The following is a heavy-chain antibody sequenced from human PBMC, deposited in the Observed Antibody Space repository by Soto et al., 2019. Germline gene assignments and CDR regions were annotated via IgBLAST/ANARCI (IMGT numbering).Heavy chain of an antibody. CDR3: AREQLEIRQYYYGMDV. J-gene: IGHJ6*02. CDR1: GGSVSSGSYY. Sequence: SETLSLTCTVSGGSVSSGSYYWSWIRQPPGKGLEWIGYIYYSGSTNYNPSLKSRVTISVDTSKNQFSLKLSSVTAADTAVYYCAREQLEIRQYYYGMDVWGQGTTVTVYS. D-gene: IGHD1-1*01. CDR2: IYYSGST. V-gene: IGHV4-61*01.